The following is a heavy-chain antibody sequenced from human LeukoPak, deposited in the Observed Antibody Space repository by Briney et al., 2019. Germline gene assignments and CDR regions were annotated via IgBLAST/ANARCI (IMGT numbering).Heavy chain of an antibody. V-gene: IGHV4-59*01. Sequence: NPSETLSLTCTVSGGSISSYYWSWFRQPPGKGLEWIGYIYDSGSTNYNPSLKSRVTISVDTSKNQFSLKLSSVTAADTAVYYCARGGSGYDSFYYYGMDVWGQGTTVTVSS. D-gene: IGHD5-12*01. CDR2: IYDSGST. CDR1: GGSISSYY. J-gene: IGHJ6*02. CDR3: ARGGSGYDSFYYYGMDV.